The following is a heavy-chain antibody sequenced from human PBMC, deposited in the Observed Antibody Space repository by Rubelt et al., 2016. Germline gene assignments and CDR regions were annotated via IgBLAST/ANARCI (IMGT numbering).Heavy chain of an antibody. CDR3: ASMYSSSWYRGWFDP. D-gene: IGHD6-13*01. CDR2: ISAYNGNT. Sequence: QVQLVQSGAEVKKPGASVKVSCKASGYTFTSYGISWVRQAPGQGLEWMGWISAYNGNTNYAQKVQGRVARTTDQYTSTAYMELRSRRSDDTAVYYCASMYSSSWYRGWFDPWGQGTLVTVSS. CDR1: GYTFTSYG. J-gene: IGHJ5*02. V-gene: IGHV1-18*01.